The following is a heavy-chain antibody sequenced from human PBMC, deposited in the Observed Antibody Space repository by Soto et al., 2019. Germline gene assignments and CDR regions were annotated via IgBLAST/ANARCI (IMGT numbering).Heavy chain of an antibody. J-gene: IGHJ6*02. CDR1: GGSISSGAYY. CDR3: ARGPSVPWYGMDV. Sequence: SETLSLTCTVSGGSISSGAYYWSLILQHPGRGLEWIGYVFYSGSTHYNTSLKSRVSMSVDTSKNQFSLKLTSVTDADTAVYYCARGPSVPWYGMDVWGQGTTVTVSS. V-gene: IGHV4-31*03. D-gene: IGHD3-10*01. CDR2: VFYSGST.